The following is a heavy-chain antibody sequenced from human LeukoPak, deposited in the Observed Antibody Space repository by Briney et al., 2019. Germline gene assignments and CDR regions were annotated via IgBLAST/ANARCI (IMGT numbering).Heavy chain of an antibody. CDR2: NYYRGSA. V-gene: IGHV4-59*01. CDR1: GGSISNDY. J-gene: IGHJ5*01. Sequence: SETLSLTCSVTGGSISNDYGSWIRLPPGKGLEWIGYNYYRGSANYNPSLSNRVTISVDTSKNQFSLRLSPVTAADTAVYYCARDRTGNNWFDPWGQGTLVTVSS. CDR3: ARDRTGNNWFDP. D-gene: IGHD1-1*01.